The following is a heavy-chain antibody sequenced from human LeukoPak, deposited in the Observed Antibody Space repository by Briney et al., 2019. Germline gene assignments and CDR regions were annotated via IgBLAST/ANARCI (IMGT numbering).Heavy chain of an antibody. D-gene: IGHD3-3*01. CDR3: AKRNYDFWSGYYRRAENHFDY. CDR2: ISGSGGST. J-gene: IGHJ4*02. CDR1: GFTFSSYA. V-gene: IGHV3-23*01. Sequence: PGGSLRLSCAASGFTFSSYAMSWVRQAPGKGLEWVSAISGSGGSTYYADSVEGRFTISRDNSKNTLYLQMNSLRAEDTAVYYCAKRNYDFWSGYYRRAENHFDYWGQGTLVTVSS.